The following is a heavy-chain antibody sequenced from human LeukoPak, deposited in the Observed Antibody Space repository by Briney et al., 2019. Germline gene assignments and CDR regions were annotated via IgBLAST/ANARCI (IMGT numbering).Heavy chain of an antibody. J-gene: IGHJ4*02. D-gene: IGHD3-22*01. Sequence: PGGSLRLSCAASGFAFNTYAMHWVRQAPGQGLEWVALIWHDGSHKFYSNSVRGQFTISRDNSKNTVSLQMNSLRPEDTAVYYCARADVVAITTPDYWGQGTLVTVSS. V-gene: IGHV3-30*02. CDR1: GFAFNTYA. CDR3: ARADVVAITTPDY. CDR2: IWHDGSHK.